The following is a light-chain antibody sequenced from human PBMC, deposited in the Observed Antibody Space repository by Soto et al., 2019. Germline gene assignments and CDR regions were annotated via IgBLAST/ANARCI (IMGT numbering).Light chain of an antibody. Sequence: EIVMTQSPATLSVSPGERATLSCRASQSVSSNLAWYQQKPGQAPRLLIYGASTRATGIPARFSGSGSGTEFTLTISSLQSEDFAVYYCQQYKNWPPYTFGQVTKLEIK. CDR1: QSVSSN. CDR2: GAS. J-gene: IGKJ2*01. CDR3: QQYKNWPPYT. V-gene: IGKV3-15*01.